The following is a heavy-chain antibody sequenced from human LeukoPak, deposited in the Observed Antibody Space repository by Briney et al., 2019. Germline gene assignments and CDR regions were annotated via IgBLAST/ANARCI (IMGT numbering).Heavy chain of an antibody. CDR3: ARVGIAVAADY. CDR2: ISSSSYI. J-gene: IGHJ4*02. Sequence: PGGSLRLSCAASGFTFSTYAMSWVRQAPGKGLEWVSSISSSSYIYYADSVKGRFTISRDNAKNSLYLQMNSLRAEDTAVYYCARVGIAVAADYWGQGTLVTVSS. V-gene: IGHV3-21*01. CDR1: GFTFSTYA. D-gene: IGHD6-19*01.